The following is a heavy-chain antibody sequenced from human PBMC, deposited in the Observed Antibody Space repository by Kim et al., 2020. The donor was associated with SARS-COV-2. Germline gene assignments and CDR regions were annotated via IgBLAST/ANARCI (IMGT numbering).Heavy chain of an antibody. Sequence: SETLSLTCTVSGGSISSSSYYWGWIRQPPGKGLEWIGSIYYSGSTYYNPYLKSRVTISVDTSKNQFYLKLSSVTAADSAVYYCARMKLPNTYDYACSGYYKAPRTLAKLFDPWGQGTLVTVSS. CDR1: GGSISSSSYY. CDR3: ARMKLPNTYDYACSGYYKAPRTLAKLFDP. D-gene: IGHD3-22*01. V-gene: IGHV4-39*01. J-gene: IGHJ5*02. CDR2: IYYSGST.